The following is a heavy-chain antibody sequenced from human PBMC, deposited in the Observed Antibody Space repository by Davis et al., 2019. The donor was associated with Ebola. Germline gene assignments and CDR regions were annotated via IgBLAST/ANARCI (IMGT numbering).Heavy chain of an antibody. D-gene: IGHD2-15*01. CDR2: INPSGGST. V-gene: IGHV1-46*01. CDR1: GYTFTNYY. Sequence: ASVKVSCKASGYTFTNYYMHWVRQAPGQGLEWMGIINPSGGSTSYAQKFQGRVTMTRDTSTSTVYMELSSLRSEDTAVYYCARDQIVVVVAATLVTHYYYGMDVWGKGTTVTVSS. J-gene: IGHJ6*04. CDR3: ARDQIVVVVAATLVTHYYYGMDV.